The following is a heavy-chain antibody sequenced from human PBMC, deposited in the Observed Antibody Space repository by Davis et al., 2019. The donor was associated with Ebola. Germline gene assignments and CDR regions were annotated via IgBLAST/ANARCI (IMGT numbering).Heavy chain of an antibody. V-gene: IGHV3-30*19. CDR3: ARDEVYTNYGSRFDF. Sequence: GGSLRLSCAASGFTFSSFGMHWVRQAPGKGLEWVAVISYDGSRRYYADSVKGRFTIPRDNSKNTMYLQMNSLRAEDTAVYSCARDEVYTNYGSRFDFWGQGTLVAVSS. CDR2: ISYDGSRR. J-gene: IGHJ4*02. D-gene: IGHD4-11*01. CDR1: GFTFSSFG.